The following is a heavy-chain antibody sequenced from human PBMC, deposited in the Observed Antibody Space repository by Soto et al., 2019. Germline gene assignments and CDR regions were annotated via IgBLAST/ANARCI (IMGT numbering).Heavy chain of an antibody. CDR1: GFTFGDYW. V-gene: IGHV3-74*03. J-gene: IGHJ4*02. CDR3: ATAEVDY. CDR2: MTGDGRTT. Sequence: PGGSLRLSCAACGFTFGDYWMHWVRQPPGKGPEWVSRMTGDGRTTQYADSVKGRFTASRDNAKSTLYLQMNSLRAEDTAVYYCATAEVDYWGPGPLVTVSS.